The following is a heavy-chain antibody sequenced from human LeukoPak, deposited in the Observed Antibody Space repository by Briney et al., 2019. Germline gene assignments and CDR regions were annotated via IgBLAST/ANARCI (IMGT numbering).Heavy chain of an antibody. CDR3: ARVPYYYYDNYYYYMDV. CDR1: GYTLTELS. CDR2: FDPEDGET. D-gene: IGHD3-22*01. V-gene: IGHV1-24*01. J-gene: IGHJ6*03. Sequence: ASVKVSCKVSGYTLTELSMHWVRQAPGKGLEWMGGFDPEDGETIYAQKFQGRVTMTEDTSTDTAYMELSSLRSEDTAVYYCARVPYYYYDNYYYYMDVWGKGTTVTVSS.